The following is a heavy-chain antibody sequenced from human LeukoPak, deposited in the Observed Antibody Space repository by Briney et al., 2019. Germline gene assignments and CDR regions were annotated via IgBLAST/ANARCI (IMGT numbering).Heavy chain of an antibody. D-gene: IGHD6-19*01. Sequence: GGSLRLSCAASGFTFSSYSMNWVRQAPGKGLEWVSYISSSSSTIYYADSVKGRFTISRDNAKNSLYLQMNSLRAEDTAVFYCAGGYSSGWIYYYYYGMDVWGQGTTVTVSS. CDR1: GFTFSSYS. CDR2: ISSSSSTI. J-gene: IGHJ6*02. V-gene: IGHV3-48*01. CDR3: AGGYSSGWIYYYYYGMDV.